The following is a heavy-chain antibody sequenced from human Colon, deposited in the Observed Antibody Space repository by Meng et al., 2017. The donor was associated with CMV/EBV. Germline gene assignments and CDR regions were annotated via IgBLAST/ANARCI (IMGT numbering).Heavy chain of an antibody. CDR2: MNPNSGKT. CDR3: TRGVGNWFDP. CDR1: GYTFTSFD. V-gene: IGHV1-8*01. Sequence: KLYCKASGYTFTSFDIHWVRQATGQGLEWMGWMNPNSGKTLYAQKFQHSVTMTRNTSISTAYMDLSSLTSEDTAVYYCTRGVGNWFDPWGQGTLVTVSS. J-gene: IGHJ5*02.